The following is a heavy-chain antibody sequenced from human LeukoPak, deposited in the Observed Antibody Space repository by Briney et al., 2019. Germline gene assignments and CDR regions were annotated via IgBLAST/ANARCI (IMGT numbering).Heavy chain of an antibody. V-gene: IGHV3-48*03. J-gene: IGHJ6*02. D-gene: IGHD3-10*01. CDR2: ISSSGNTI. CDR1: GFTFSSYE. CDR3: ARGGGYYGSGSLHYYYYGMDV. Sequence: GGSLRLSCAASGFTFSSYEMNWVRQAPGKGLEWVSYISSSGNTIYYADSVKCRFTISRDNAKNSLYLQMNSLRAEDTAVYYCARGGGYYGSGSLHYYYYGMDVWGQGTTVTVSS.